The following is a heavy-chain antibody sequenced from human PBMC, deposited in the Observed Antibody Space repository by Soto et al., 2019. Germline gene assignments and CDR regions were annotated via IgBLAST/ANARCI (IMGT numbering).Heavy chain of an antibody. J-gene: IGHJ4*02. CDR3: ARSYRGGDYHFGF. D-gene: IGHD4-17*01. CDR2: ISGSGDST. Sequence: EVQLLESGGGLVQPGGSLRLSCAASGFTFSTYTMSWVRQAPGKGLEWVAAISGSGDSTSYADSVKGRFTISRDNSKSTLYLQMNSLRAEDTAIYYCARSYRGGDYHFGFWGQGTLVTVSS. V-gene: IGHV3-23*01. CDR1: GFTFSTYT.